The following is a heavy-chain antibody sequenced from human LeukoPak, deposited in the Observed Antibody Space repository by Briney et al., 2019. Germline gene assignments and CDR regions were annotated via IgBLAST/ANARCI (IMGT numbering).Heavy chain of an antibody. D-gene: IGHD3-22*01. V-gene: IGHV4-59*01. CDR3: ARGLRYDSSAEGFDY. J-gene: IGHJ4*02. CDR2: ISYSGST. CDR1: GGSISTYY. Sequence: SETLSLTCTVSGGSISTYYWTWIRQPPGTGLEWIGYISYSGSTNYNPSLKSRVTFSVDTSKSQFSLKLSSVTAADSAVYYCARGLRYDSSAEGFDYWGQGTLVTVSS.